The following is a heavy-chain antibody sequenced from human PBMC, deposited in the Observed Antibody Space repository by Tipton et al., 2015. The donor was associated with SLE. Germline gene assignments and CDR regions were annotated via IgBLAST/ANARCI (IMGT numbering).Heavy chain of an antibody. CDR3: ARDGLYWYFDL. Sequence: QLVQSGAEVKKPGASVKVSCEASGYPFTAHYIHWVRQAPGPVPEWMGWNSPNGGGTNYAQNFQGRVTLTSDTSINTVYMELSSLTSDDTAVYYCARDGLYWYFDLWGRGTLITVSS. V-gene: IGHV1-2*02. J-gene: IGHJ2*01. CDR2: NSPNGGGT. CDR1: GYPFTAHY.